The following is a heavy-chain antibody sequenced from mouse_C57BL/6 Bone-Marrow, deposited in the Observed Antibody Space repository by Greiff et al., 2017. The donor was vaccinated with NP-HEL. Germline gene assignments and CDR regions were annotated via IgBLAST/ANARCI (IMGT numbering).Heavy chain of an antibody. CDR1: GFTFSSYA. D-gene: IGHD2-2*01. V-gene: IGHV5-4*03. CDR2: ISDGGSYT. Sequence: EVKVVESGGGLVKPGGSLKLSCAASGFTFSSYAMSWVRQTPEKRLEWVATISDGGSYTYYPDNVQGRFTISRDNAKNNLYLQMSQMKAEDTAMYYCARWLQFAYWGQGTLVTVSA. J-gene: IGHJ3*01. CDR3: ARWLQFAY.